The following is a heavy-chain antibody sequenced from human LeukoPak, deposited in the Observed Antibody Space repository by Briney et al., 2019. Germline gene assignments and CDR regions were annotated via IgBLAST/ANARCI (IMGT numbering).Heavy chain of an antibody. Sequence: QPGGSLRLSCAASGFTFSSYAMHWVRQAPGKGLEWVAVISYDGSNKYYADSVKGRFTISRDNSKNTLYLQMNSLRAEDTAVYYCARGGKRITMIVVVIKAHHDAFDIWGQGTMVTVSS. CDR2: ISYDGSNK. D-gene: IGHD3-22*01. J-gene: IGHJ3*02. V-gene: IGHV3-30*04. CDR3: ARGGKRITMIVVVIKAHHDAFDI. CDR1: GFTFSSYA.